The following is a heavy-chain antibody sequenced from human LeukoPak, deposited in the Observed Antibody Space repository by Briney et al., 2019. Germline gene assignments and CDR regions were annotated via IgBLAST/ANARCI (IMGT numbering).Heavy chain of an antibody. V-gene: IGHV4-39*01. CDR1: GGSISSSSYY. D-gene: IGHD4-17*01. CDR3: ARHEDMSTTLTPFDY. J-gene: IGHJ4*02. CDR2: MYYSGST. Sequence: SETLSLTCTVCGGSISSSSYYWRWIRQPPGKGLEWIGSMYYSGSTYYNPSLKSRVTISVDTSKNQFSLKLSSVTAADTAVYYCARHEDMSTTLTPFDYWGQGTLVTVSS.